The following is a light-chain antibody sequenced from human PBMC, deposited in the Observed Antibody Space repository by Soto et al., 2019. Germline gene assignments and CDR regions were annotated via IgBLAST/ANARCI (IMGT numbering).Light chain of an antibody. CDR2: ENN. V-gene: IGLV6-57*04. CDR1: SGSIASTY. Sequence: NFMLTQPHSVSESPGKTVTISCTRSSGSIASTYVQWYQQRPGSAPTTVIYENNQRPSGVPDRFSGSIDSSSNSASLTISGLKTEDEAEYYCQSYDSNNLAVVFGGGTKLTVL. CDR3: QSYDSNNLAVV. J-gene: IGLJ2*01.